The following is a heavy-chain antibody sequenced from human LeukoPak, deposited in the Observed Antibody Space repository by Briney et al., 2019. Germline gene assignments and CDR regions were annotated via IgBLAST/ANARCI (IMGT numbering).Heavy chain of an antibody. D-gene: IGHD6-13*01. V-gene: IGHV1-46*01. Sequence: GASVKVSCKASGYTFTSYYMHWVRQAPGQGLEWMGIINPSGGSTSYAQKFQGRVTMTRDTSTSTVYMELSSLRSEDTAVYYCARAYSSSWLSRYDAFDIWGQGTMVTVSS. J-gene: IGHJ3*02. CDR3: ARAYSSSWLSRYDAFDI. CDR1: GYTFTSYY. CDR2: INPSGGST.